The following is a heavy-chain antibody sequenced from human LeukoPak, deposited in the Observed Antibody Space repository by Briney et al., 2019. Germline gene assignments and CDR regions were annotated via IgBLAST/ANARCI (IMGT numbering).Heavy chain of an antibody. CDR3: ARDGAGYNWSAFDI. Sequence: GGSLRLSCAASGFTFSSYGMHWVRQAPGKGLEWVAVIWYDGSNKYYADSVKGRFTISRDNSKNTLYLQMNSLRAEDTAVYYCARDGAGYNWSAFDIWGQGTMVTVSS. D-gene: IGHD1-1*01. V-gene: IGHV3-33*01. CDR1: GFTFSSYG. J-gene: IGHJ3*02. CDR2: IWYDGSNK.